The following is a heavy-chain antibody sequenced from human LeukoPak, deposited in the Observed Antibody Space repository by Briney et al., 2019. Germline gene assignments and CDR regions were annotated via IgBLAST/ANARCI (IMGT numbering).Heavy chain of an antibody. CDR3: AILQARLRFDAPRFDP. CDR1: GGSISSYY. V-gene: IGHV4-4*09. CDR2: IYTSGST. J-gene: IGHJ5*02. D-gene: IGHD4-17*01. Sequence: SETLSHTRTVSGGSISSYYWSWIRQPPGKGLEWIGYIYTSGSTNYNPSLKSRVTISVDTPKNQFSLKLSSVTAADTAVYYCAILQARLRFDAPRFDPWGQGTLVTVSS.